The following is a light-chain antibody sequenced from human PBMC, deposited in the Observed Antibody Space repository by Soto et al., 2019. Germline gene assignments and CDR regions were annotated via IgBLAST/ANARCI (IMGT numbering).Light chain of an antibody. CDR3: QKYNSAPPYT. J-gene: IGKJ2*01. CDR2: AAS. V-gene: IGKV1-27*01. CDR1: QGISNH. Sequence: DIQMTQSPSSLSASVGDRVTITCRASQGISNHLAWYQQKPGKVPKLLIYAASTLQSGVPSRFSGSGSGTDFTLTISSLQPEDVATYYCQKYNSAPPYTFGQGTKLEIK.